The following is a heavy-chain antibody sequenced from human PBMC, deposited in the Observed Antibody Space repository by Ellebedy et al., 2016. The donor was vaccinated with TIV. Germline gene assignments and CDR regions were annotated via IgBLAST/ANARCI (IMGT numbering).Heavy chain of an antibody. CDR1: GYSFTSYW. CDR3: ARQRVRVTTPFDY. D-gene: IGHD3-10*01. Sequence: GESLKISXKGSGYSFTSYWIGWVRQMPGKGLEWMGIIYPGDSDTRYSPSFQGQVTISADKSISTAYLQWSSLKASDTAMYYCARQRVRVTTPFDYWGQGTLVTVSS. V-gene: IGHV5-51*01. CDR2: IYPGDSDT. J-gene: IGHJ4*02.